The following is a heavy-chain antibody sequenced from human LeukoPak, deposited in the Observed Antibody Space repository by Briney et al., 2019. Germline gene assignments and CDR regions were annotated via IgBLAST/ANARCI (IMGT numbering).Heavy chain of an antibody. CDR1: GFTFSSYA. J-gene: IGHJ4*02. CDR3: VGCRYYDSSGYYYDY. Sequence: GGSLRLTCSASGFTFSSYAMQWVRQAPGKGLEYVSAISSNGGRTNYADSVKGRFTISRDNSKNTLYVQMSSLRTEDTAVYYCVGCRYYDSSGYYYDYWGQGTLVTVSS. D-gene: IGHD3-22*01. CDR2: ISSNGGRT. V-gene: IGHV3-64*05.